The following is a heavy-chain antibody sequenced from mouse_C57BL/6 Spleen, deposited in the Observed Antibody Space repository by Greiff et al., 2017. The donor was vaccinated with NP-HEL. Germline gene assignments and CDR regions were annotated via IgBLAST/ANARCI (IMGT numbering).Heavy chain of an antibody. V-gene: IGHV3-6*01. J-gene: IGHJ2*01. Sequence: EVKLEESGPGLVKPSQSLSLTCSVTGYSITSGYYWNWIRQFPGNKLEWMGYISYDGSNNYNPSLKNRISITRDTSKNQFILKLNSVTTEDTATYYCARAGYSFDYWGQGTTLTVSS. CDR3: ARAGYSFDY. CDR2: ISYDGSN. CDR1: GYSITSGYY.